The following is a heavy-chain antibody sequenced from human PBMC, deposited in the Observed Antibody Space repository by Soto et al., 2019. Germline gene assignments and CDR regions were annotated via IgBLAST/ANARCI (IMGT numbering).Heavy chain of an antibody. CDR2: IFYGGST. D-gene: IGHD1-26*01. J-gene: IGHJ6*02. V-gene: IGHV3-66*01. CDR1: GFTVSTNY. CDR3: ATTGMGVTFYYYYYGMDV. Sequence: EVQLVESGGGLVQPGGSLRLSCAASGFTVSTNYMTWVRLAPGKGLEWVSVIFYGGSTYYADSVKGRFTISRDNSKNTLYLQMNSLRAEDPAVYYCATTGMGVTFYYYYYGMDVWGQGTTVTVSS.